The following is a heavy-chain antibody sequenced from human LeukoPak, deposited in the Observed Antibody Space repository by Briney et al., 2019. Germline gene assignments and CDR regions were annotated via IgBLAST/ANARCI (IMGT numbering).Heavy chain of an antibody. J-gene: IGHJ4*02. D-gene: IGHD2-15*01. CDR2: IIGSGGRT. Sequence: GSLRLSSAASGFTFSSYAMTWVRRAPRKGLEWVSVIIGSGGRTYYSDSVKGRLTISRDNSKNTLYLQMSGLRAEDTAVYYCAKDRGGGNLDFDYCGQGTLVTVSS. CDR3: AKDRGGGNLDFDY. V-gene: IGHV3-23*01. CDR1: GFTFSSYA.